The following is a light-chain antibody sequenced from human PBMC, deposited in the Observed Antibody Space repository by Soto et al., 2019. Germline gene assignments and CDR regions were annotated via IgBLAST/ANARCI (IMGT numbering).Light chain of an antibody. CDR2: DAS. Sequence: EIVLTHSPDTLSLSPGERATLSCRASQTVSNNYLAWYQQKAGQAPRLVIYDASTRATGIPDRFSASGSGTDFTLTISRLEPEDFAVYFCQEYASARMTFGQGTKVEVK. CDR1: QTVSNNY. CDR3: QEYASARMT. J-gene: IGKJ1*01. V-gene: IGKV3-20*01.